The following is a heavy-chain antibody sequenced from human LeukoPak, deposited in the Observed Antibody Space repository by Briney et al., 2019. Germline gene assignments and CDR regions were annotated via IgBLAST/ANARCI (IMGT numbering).Heavy chain of an antibody. J-gene: IGHJ4*02. D-gene: IGHD3-22*01. CDR3: ARNQEIDYYDSSGFYWGVEY. CDR1: GFTFSAYS. V-gene: IGHV3-48*01. Sequence: PGGSLRLSCAASGFTFSAYSMNWVRQAPGKGLEWVSFISGGGGTICYADSVKGRFTISRDNAKNSLHLQMDSLRVEDTAVYYCARNQEIDYYDSSGFYWGVEYWGQGTLVTVSS. CDR2: ISGGGGTI.